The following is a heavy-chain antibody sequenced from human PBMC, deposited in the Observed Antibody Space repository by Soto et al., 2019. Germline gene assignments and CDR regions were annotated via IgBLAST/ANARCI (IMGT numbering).Heavy chain of an antibody. J-gene: IGHJ4*02. CDR2: IYYSGST. D-gene: IGHD1-1*01. CDR3: ARKRGTGAVMSYFDY. V-gene: IGHV4-31*03. Sequence: QVQLQESGPGLVKPSQTLSLTCTVSGGSISSGGYYWSWIRQHPGKGLEWIGYIYYSGSTYYNPSLKSRVTIXXDXSXXQFSLKLSSVTAADTAVYYCARKRGTGAVMSYFDYWGQGTLVTVSS. CDR1: GGSISSGGYY.